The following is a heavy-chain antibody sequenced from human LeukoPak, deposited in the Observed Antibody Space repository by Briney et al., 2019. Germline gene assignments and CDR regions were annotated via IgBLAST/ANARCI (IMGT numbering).Heavy chain of an antibody. D-gene: IGHD3-16*01. V-gene: IGHV4-39*01. CDR3: VRGSTLRHYQY. Sequence: SEPLSLTCTVSGGSISSSTYYWGWIRRPPAKVLEWIGSNYYSGSTYYNPSLKNRVTVHVDTSNNPVVLKRNSVTHADAAVYYCVRGSTLRHYQYWGQGTLVTVSS. CDR2: NYYSGST. CDR1: GGSISSSTYY. J-gene: IGHJ4*02.